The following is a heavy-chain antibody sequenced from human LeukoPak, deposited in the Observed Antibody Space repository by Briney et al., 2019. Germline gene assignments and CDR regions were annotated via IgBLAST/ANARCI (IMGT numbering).Heavy chain of an antibody. CDR1: GGCISSYY. J-gene: IGHJ4*02. Sequence: SETLSLTCTVSGGCISSYYWSWIRQPPGKGLEWIGYIYTSGSTNYNPSLKSRVTISVDTSKNQFSLKLSSVTAADTAVYYCARGRLDVDYWGQGTLVTVSS. V-gene: IGHV4-4*09. D-gene: IGHD6-19*01. CDR2: IYTSGST. CDR3: ARGRLDVDY.